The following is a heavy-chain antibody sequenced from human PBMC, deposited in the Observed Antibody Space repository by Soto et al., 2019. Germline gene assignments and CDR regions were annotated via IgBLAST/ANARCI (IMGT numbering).Heavy chain of an antibody. CDR2: IYYSGST. V-gene: IGHV4-30-4*08. Sequence: QVQLQESGPGLVKPSQTLSLTCTVSGGSFSSGAHSWSWIRQPPGKGLEWIGYIYYSGSTYYNPSLKSRVTIXXDXSXXQFSLKLTSVTAADTAVYYCARDYYDSSGYNPLDYWGQGTLVTVSS. J-gene: IGHJ4*02. CDR1: GGSFSSGAHS. CDR3: ARDYYDSSGYNPLDY. D-gene: IGHD3-22*01.